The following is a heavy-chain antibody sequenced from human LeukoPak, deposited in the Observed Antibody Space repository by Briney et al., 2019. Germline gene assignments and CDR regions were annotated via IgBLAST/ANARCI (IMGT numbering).Heavy chain of an antibody. V-gene: IGHV4-4*02. Sequence: SETLSLTCAVSGGSISSSTWWTCVRQPPGKGLEWIGEAFYSGSTNSNPSLKSRLTMSVDESKHEFSLKLTSVTAADTAVYYCASGGLVSRYLDHWGQGTLVTVSS. J-gene: IGHJ4*02. CDR1: GGSISSSTW. D-gene: IGHD3-9*01. CDR2: AFYSGST. CDR3: ASGGLVSRYLDH.